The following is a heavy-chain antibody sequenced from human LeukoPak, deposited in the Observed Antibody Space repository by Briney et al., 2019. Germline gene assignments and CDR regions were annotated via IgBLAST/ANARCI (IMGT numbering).Heavy chain of an antibody. CDR2: IIPIFGTA. CDR3: ARGRLGYCSSTSCFNFDY. CDR1: GGTFSNYA. D-gene: IGHD2-2*01. J-gene: IGHJ4*02. Sequence: ASVKVSCKASGGTFSNYAISWVRQAPGQGLEWMGGIIPIFGTANYAQKFQGRVTITADESTSTAYMELSSLRSEDTAVYYCARGRLGYCSSTSCFNFDYWGQGTLVTVSS. V-gene: IGHV1-69*13.